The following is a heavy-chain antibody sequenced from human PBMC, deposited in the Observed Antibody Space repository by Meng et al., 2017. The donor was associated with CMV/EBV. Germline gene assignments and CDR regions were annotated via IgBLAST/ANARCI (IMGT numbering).Heavy chain of an antibody. CDR3: AKDRMVRVYGMDV. CDR2: IRYDGSNK. V-gene: IGHV3-30*02. J-gene: IGHJ6*02. D-gene: IGHD3-10*01. Sequence: GESLKISCAASGFTFSSYSMNWVRQAPGKGLEWVAFIRYDGSNKYYADSVKGRFTISRDNSKNTLYLQMNSLRAEDTAIYYCAKDRMVRVYGMDVWGQGTTVTVSS. CDR1: GFTFSSYS.